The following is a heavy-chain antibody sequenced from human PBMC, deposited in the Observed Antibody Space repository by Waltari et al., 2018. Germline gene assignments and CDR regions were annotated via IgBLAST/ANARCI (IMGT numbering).Heavy chain of an antibody. Sequence: QVQLQQWGAGLLKPSETLSLTCGVYGESFSGYYWTWIRQPPGTGLEWIGEVNHSGSTNYNPSLKRRVSISVDTSKNQFSLKLSSVTAADTAVYYCARHRRTAAAGTVLRAHWFDPWGQGTLVTVSS. CDR3: ARHRRTAAAGTVLRAHWFDP. CDR2: VNHSGST. J-gene: IGHJ5*02. CDR1: GESFSGYY. D-gene: IGHD6-13*01. V-gene: IGHV4-34*01.